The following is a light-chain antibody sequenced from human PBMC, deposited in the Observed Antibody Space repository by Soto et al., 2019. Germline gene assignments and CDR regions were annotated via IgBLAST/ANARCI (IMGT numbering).Light chain of an antibody. Sequence: DIQMTQSPSTLSVSVGDRVTITCGASQTISSWLAWYQQKTGKAPKLLIYKASTLKSGVPSRLRGSGYGTELTITISSMKNDDFETYYCQHYNSYSEAFGQGTKVDI. CDR2: KAS. J-gene: IGKJ1*01. V-gene: IGKV1-5*03. CDR3: QHYNSYSEA. CDR1: QTISSW.